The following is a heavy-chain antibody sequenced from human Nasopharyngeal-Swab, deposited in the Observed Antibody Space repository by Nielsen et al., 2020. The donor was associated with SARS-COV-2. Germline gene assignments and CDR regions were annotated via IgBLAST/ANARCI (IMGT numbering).Heavy chain of an antibody. V-gene: IGHV3-30*18. CDR1: GFTFSSSG. CDR3: AKDVHGDYGGIDY. Sequence: GESLKISCAASGFTFSSSGMDWVRRAPGKGLEWVAVISYDGSNEYYGDSVKGRFTISRDNSKNTLYLQMNSLRVDDTAVYYCAKDVHGDYGGIDYWGQGILVTVSS. CDR2: ISYDGSNE. J-gene: IGHJ4*02. D-gene: IGHD4-17*01.